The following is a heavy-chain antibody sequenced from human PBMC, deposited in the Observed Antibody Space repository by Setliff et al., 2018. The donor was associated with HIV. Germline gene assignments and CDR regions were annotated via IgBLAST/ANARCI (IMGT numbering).Heavy chain of an antibody. V-gene: IGHV4-4*02. J-gene: IGHJ4*02. D-gene: IGHD3-10*01. Sequence: PSETLSLTCNVSGDSVSGSNWWTWVRRSPQKGLEWIGEVYHSGATNYNPSLKSRVAMSVDKSENQFSLRLTSVTAADTAVYYCARGNYYNMWADPFDYWGQGTLVTVSS. CDR2: VYHSGAT. CDR1: GDSVSGSNW. CDR3: ARGNYYNMWADPFDY.